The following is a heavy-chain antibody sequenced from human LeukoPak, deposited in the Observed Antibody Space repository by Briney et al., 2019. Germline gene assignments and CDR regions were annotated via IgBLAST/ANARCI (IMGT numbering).Heavy chain of an antibody. Sequence: SETLSLTCTVSGGSISGYYWSWIRQPPGKGLEWIGEINHSGSTNYNPSLKSRVTISVDTSKNQFSLKLSSVTAADTAVYYCAIRRQWPIPTRDYWGQGTLVTVSS. D-gene: IGHD6-19*01. J-gene: IGHJ4*02. CDR2: INHSGST. CDR1: GGSISGYY. CDR3: AIRRQWPIPTRDY. V-gene: IGHV4-34*01.